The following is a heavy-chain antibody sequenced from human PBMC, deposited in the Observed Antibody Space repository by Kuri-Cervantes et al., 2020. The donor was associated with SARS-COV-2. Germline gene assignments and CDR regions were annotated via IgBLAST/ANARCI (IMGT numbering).Heavy chain of an antibody. D-gene: IGHD7-27*01. J-gene: IGHJ4*02. CDR3: AGSVTGDLGDY. V-gene: IGHV1-18*01. CDR2: ISAYNAYT. CDR1: GNTFTSFG. Sequence: SVKVSCKASGNTFTSFGISWVRQAPGQGLEWMGWISAYNAYTDYAQKFKGRVTMTTDTTTSTAYMELRRLTSDDTAIYYCAGSVTGDLGDYWGQGTLVTLL.